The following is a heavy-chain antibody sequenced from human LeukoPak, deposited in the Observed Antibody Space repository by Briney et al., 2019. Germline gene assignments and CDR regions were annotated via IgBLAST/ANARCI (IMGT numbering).Heavy chain of an antibody. CDR2: INHSGST. CDR3: ARIGQWLRYYFDY. CDR1: GGSFSGYY. J-gene: IGHJ4*02. Sequence: SETLSLTCAVYGGSFSGYYWSWIRQPPGKGLEWIGEINHSGSTNYNPSLKRRVTISVDTSKNQFSLKLSSVTAADTAVYYCARIGQWLRYYFDYWGQGTLVTVSS. V-gene: IGHV4-34*01. D-gene: IGHD5-12*01.